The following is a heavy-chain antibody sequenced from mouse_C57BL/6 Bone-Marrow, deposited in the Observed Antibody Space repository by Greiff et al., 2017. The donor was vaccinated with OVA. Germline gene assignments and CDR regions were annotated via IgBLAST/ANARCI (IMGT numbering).Heavy chain of an antibody. CDR1: GYSFTGYY. CDR3: ARDYDYDAYFDY. V-gene: IGHV1-42*01. Sequence: EVQLQQSGPELVKPGASVKISCKASGYSFTGYYMNWVKQSPEKSLEWIGEINPSTGGTTYNQKFKAKATLTVDKSSSTAYMQLKSLTSEDSAVYYCARDYDYDAYFDYWGQGTTLTVSS. CDR2: INPSTGGT. D-gene: IGHD2-4*01. J-gene: IGHJ2*01.